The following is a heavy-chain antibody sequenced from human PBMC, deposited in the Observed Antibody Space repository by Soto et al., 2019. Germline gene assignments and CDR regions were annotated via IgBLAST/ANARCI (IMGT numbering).Heavy chain of an antibody. J-gene: IGHJ6*02. CDR3: ARADYPSYYYSGMDV. V-gene: IGHV3-48*02. Sequence: EVQLVESGGGLVQPGGSLRLSCAASGFTFSNYNMNWVRQAPGKGLEWLSYISGSSTTLYYADSVTGRFTVSRDNAKNSLYLQMSSLRDEDTAVYYCARADYPSYYYSGMDVWGQGTTVTVSS. CDR1: GFTFSNYN. CDR2: ISGSSTTL. D-gene: IGHD4-17*01.